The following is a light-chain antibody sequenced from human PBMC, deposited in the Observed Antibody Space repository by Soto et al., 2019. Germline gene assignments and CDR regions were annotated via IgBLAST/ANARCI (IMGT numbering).Light chain of an antibody. J-gene: IGLJ1*01. CDR3: CSYAGSSTPYV. Sequence: QSVLTQRASVSGSPGQSITISCTGTSSDVGSYNLVSWYQQHPGKAPKLMIYEVSKRPSGVSNRFSGSKSGNTASLTISGLQAEDEADYYCCSYAGSSTPYVFGTGTKVTVL. CDR2: EVS. V-gene: IGLV2-23*02. CDR1: SSDVGSYNL.